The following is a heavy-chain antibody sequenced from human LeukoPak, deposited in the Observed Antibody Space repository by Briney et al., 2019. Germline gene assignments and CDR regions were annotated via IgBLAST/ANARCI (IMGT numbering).Heavy chain of an antibody. D-gene: IGHD5-12*01. CDR3: AKGDRGYNGYDYAGN. CDR2: VSGRGDDT. Sequence: PGGYLRLSCAASGFTFNTYAMGWVRQAPGKGLEWVSAVSGRGDDTYFADSVKGRFTISRDNTKNTLYLQMNSLRADDTAVYYCAKGDRGYNGYDYAGNWGQGSLVTASS. J-gene: IGHJ4*02. CDR1: GFTFNTYA. V-gene: IGHV3-23*01.